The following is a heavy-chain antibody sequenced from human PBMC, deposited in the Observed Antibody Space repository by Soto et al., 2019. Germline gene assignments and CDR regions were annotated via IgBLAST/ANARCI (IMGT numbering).Heavy chain of an antibody. CDR3: AGRGMVAAHGEFAP. CDR1: SGTISSSNW. CDR2: INQSGSP. V-gene: IGHV4-4*02. Sequence: PSETLSLTCAVSSGTISSSNWWTWVRQPPGKGLEWIGEINQSGSPNYNPSLRSRVTISVDKSKSQFFLKLSSVTAADTAMYYRAGRGMVAAHGEFAPGGQEPRVPVP. J-gene: IGHJ5*02. D-gene: IGHD2-15*01.